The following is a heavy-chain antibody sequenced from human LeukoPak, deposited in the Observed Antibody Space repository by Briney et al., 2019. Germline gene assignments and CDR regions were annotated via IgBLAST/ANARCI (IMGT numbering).Heavy chain of an antibody. J-gene: IGHJ5*02. Sequence: SETLSLTCAVYGESFSEYYWSWIRQPPGKGLEWIGQINHSGGTNYHPSLKTRVTISLDTSKNQVSLKLRSVAAADTAVYYCAFEGPVSGYAFDPWGQGALVAVSS. V-gene: IGHV4-34*01. CDR1: GESFSEYY. CDR3: AFEGPVSGYAFDP. CDR2: INHSGGT. D-gene: IGHD5-12*01.